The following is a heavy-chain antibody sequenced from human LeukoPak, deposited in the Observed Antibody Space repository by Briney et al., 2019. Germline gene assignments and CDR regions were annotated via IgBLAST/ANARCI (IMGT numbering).Heavy chain of an antibody. D-gene: IGHD2-2*01. CDR1: YG. V-gene: IGHV3-30*02. CDR2: IRYDGSNK. CDR3: AKDMRPIVVVPAAMRPDY. Sequence: YGXXWVRQAPGKGLEWVAFIRYDGSNKYYADSVKGRFTISRDNSKNTLYLQMNSLRAEDTAVYYCAKDMRPIVVVPAAMRPDYWGQGTLVTVSS. J-gene: IGHJ4*02.